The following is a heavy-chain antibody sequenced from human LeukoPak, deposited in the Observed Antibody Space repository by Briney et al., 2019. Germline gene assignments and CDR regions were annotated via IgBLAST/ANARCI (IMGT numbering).Heavy chain of an antibody. D-gene: IGHD1-1*01. J-gene: IGHJ4*02. CDR2: ISGSGGST. V-gene: IGHV3-23*01. CDR3: ATWNDGGDGGFDY. CDR1: GFTFSSYA. Sequence: GGSLRLSCAASGFTFSSYAMSWVRQAPGKGLEWVSAISGSGGSTYYADSVKGRFTISRDNSKNTLYLQMNSLRAEDTAVYYCATWNDGGDGGFDYWGQGTLVTVSS.